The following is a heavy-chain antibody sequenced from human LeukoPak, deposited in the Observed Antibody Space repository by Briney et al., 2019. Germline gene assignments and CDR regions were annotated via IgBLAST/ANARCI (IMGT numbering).Heavy chain of an antibody. V-gene: IGHV4-34*01. Sequence: SETLSLTCAVYGGSFSDYYWSWIRQPPGKGLEWIGEINHSGSTNYNPSLKSRVTISVDTSKNQFSLNLYSVTAADTAVFYCARGGDFWSGYYTVDYWGRGTLVTVSS. CDR1: GGSFSDYY. D-gene: IGHD3-3*01. CDR2: INHSGST. J-gene: IGHJ4*02. CDR3: ARGGDFWSGYYTVDY.